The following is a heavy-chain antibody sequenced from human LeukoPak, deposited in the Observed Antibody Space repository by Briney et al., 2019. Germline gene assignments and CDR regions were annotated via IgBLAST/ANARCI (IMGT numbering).Heavy chain of an antibody. J-gene: IGHJ6*02. CDR3: ATGQASNYVSYGMDD. CDR1: GYTFTRYD. Sequence: ASVKVSCKASGYTFTRYDINWVRQATGQGLEWMGWMNPNRGDTGYAQKFQGRGTMTRNTSISTAYMELSSLISENTAVSYCATGQASNYVSYGMDDWGQGPTVTVSS. D-gene: IGHD4-11*01. CDR2: MNPNRGDT. V-gene: IGHV1-8*01.